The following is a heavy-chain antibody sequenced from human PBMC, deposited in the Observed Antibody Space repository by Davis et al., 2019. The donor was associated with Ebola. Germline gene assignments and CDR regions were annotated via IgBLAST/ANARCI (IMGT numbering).Heavy chain of an antibody. CDR2: ISGTTNTK. J-gene: IGHJ4*02. D-gene: IGHD4-17*01. Sequence: GESLKISCAASGFTFSSHSMYWVRQAPGKGLEWISYISGTTNTKYYADSVKGRFTISRDNAKTSLYLQMNSLRDDDTAVYYCARDRYGDYGVRDFWGQGTLVTVSS. CDR1: GFTFSSHS. V-gene: IGHV3-48*02. CDR3: ARDRYGDYGVRDF.